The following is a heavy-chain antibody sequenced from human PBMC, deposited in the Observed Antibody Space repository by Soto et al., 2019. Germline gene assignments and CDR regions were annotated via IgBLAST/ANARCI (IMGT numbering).Heavy chain of an antibody. CDR3: AGVDSTGNWFDP. V-gene: IGHV4-39*01. CDR2: MYYSGTT. D-gene: IGHD3-22*01. J-gene: IGHJ5*02. CDR1: GGSISSSDFY. Sequence: SETLSLTCTVSGGSISSSDFYWGWLRQTPGKWLEFIGSMYYSGTTYYNRSLKSRVTISGDTSKNQFTLKLISVAAADSAVYYGAGVDSTGNWFDPWGEGALVSVSS.